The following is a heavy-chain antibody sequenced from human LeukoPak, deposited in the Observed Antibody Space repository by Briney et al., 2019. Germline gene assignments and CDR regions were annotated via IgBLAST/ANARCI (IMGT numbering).Heavy chain of an antibody. CDR2: ISPNSGGT. J-gene: IGHJ3*02. D-gene: IGHD3-22*01. Sequence: ASVKVSCKASGYTFTGYSMHWVRQAPGQGLEWMGWISPNSGGTNYAQKFQGRVTMTRDASISTAYMEVSRLTSDDTAIYYCARNDSSGWYAFDIWGQGTMVTVSS. CDR3: ARNDSSGWYAFDI. CDR1: GYTFTGYS. V-gene: IGHV1-2*02.